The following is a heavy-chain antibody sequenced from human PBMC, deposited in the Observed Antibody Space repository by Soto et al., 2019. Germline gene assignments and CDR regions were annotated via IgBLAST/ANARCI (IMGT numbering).Heavy chain of an antibody. J-gene: IGHJ6*02. D-gene: IGHD2-2*01. Sequence: GESLKISCKGSGYSFTSYWIGWVRQMPGKGLEWMGIIYPGDSDTRYSPSFQGQVTISADKSISTAYLQWSSLKASDTAMYYCARLGDYCSSTSCHYYYYYGMDVWGQGTTGTVS. CDR1: GYSFTSYW. CDR2: IYPGDSDT. CDR3: ARLGDYCSSTSCHYYYYYGMDV. V-gene: IGHV5-51*01.